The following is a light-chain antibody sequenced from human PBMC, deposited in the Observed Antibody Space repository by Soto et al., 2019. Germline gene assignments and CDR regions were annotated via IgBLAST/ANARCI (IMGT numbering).Light chain of an antibody. J-gene: IGLJ2*01. V-gene: IGLV2-8*01. CDR3: SSYAGTKTLV. CDR1: SSDVGGYKY. Sequence: QSALTQPASVSGSPGQSITISCTGTSSDVGGYKYVSWYQQHPGKAPKLIIYEVSERPPGVPDRFSGSKSGNTASLTVSGLQAADEADYYCSSYAGTKTLVFGGGTKLTVL. CDR2: EVS.